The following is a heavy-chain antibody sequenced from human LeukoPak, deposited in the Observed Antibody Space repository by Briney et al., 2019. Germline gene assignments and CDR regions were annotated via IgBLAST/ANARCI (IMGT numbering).Heavy chain of an antibody. CDR2: IIPIFGTG. D-gene: IGHD3-3*01. CDR3: ARERVLRFLEWNSQRLWFDP. CDR1: AGTFTSYA. J-gene: IGHJ5*02. V-gene: IGHV1-69*01. Sequence: SAKVSCKASAGTFTSYAITWGRQAPGPGLEWMGGIIPIFGTGNYAQKLQGRVTIPADDSTSTAYMELSSLRSEDTAVYYCARERVLRFLEWNSQRLWFDPWGQGTLVTVSS.